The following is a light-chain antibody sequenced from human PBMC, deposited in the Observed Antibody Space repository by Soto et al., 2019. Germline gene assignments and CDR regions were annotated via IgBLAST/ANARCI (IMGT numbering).Light chain of an antibody. CDR3: QQYNSYST. V-gene: IGKV1-5*01. CDR2: DAS. Sequence: DIHMTQSPSTLSASVGDRVSITCRASQSIRSWVAWYQQKPGKAPKLLIYDASSLESGVPSRFSGSGSGTEFTLTISSLQPDDFATYYCQQYNSYSTFGQGTKVDIK. CDR1: QSIRSW. J-gene: IGKJ1*01.